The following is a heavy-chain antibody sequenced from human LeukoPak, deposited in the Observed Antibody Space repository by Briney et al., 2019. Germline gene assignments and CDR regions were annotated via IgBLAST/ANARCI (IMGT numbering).Heavy chain of an antibody. J-gene: IGHJ6*03. CDR1: GGSISSGSYY. CDR2: IYTSGST. Sequence: PSETLSLTCTVSGGSISSGSYYWSWIRQPAGKGLEWIGRIYTSGSTNYNPSLKSRVTISVDTSKNQFSLKLSSVTAADTAVYYCARAGKYSYGYGTIDWYYYYYMDVWGKGTTVTVSS. V-gene: IGHV4-61*02. D-gene: IGHD5-18*01. CDR3: ARAGKYSYGYGTIDWYYYYYMDV.